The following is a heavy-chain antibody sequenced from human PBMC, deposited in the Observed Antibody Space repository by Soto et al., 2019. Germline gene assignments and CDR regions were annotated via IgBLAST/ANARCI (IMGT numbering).Heavy chain of an antibody. Sequence: PSETLSLTCTVSGGSISSSSYYWGWIRQPPGKGLEWIGSIYYSGSTYYNPSLKSRVTISVDTSKNQFSPKLSSVTAADTAVYYCARLYCGGSCYPYWGQGTLVTVSS. J-gene: IGHJ4*02. CDR2: IYYSGST. V-gene: IGHV4-39*01. D-gene: IGHD2-15*01. CDR3: ARLYCGGSCYPY. CDR1: GGSISSSSYY.